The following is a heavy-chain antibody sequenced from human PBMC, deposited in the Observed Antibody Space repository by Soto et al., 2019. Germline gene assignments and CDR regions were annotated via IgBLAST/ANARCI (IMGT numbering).Heavy chain of an antibody. CDR2: ISSSSSTI. CDR1: GFTFSSYS. Sequence: GGSLRLSCAASGFTFSSYSMNWVRQAPGKGLEWVSYISSSSSTIYYADSVKGRFTISRDNAKNSLSLQMNSLRDEDTAVYYCARDSSWSGYYGIPTTGMDVWGQGTTVTVSS. D-gene: IGHD3-3*01. CDR3: ARDSSWSGYYGIPTTGMDV. V-gene: IGHV3-48*02. J-gene: IGHJ6*02.